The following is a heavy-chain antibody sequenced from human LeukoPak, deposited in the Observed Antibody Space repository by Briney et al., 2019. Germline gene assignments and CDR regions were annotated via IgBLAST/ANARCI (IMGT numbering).Heavy chain of an antibody. D-gene: IGHD2-2*01. Sequence: GGSLRLSCAASGFTFSSYEMNWVRQAPGKGLEWVANIKQDGSEKYYVDSVKGRFTISRDNAKNSLYLQMNSLRAEDTAVYYCASPYCSSTTCYPRTFHHWGQGTLVTVSS. CDR2: IKQDGSEK. V-gene: IGHV3-7*01. CDR3: ASPYCSSTTCYPRTFHH. J-gene: IGHJ1*01. CDR1: GFTFSSYE.